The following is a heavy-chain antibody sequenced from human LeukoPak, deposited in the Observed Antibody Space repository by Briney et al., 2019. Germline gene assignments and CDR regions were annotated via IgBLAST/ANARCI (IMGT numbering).Heavy chain of an antibody. Sequence: ASVKVSCKASGYTFTSYGISWVRQAPGQGLEWVGWISAYNGNTNDAQKLQGRVTMTTDTSTSTAYMELRSLRSDDTAVYYCARDRSRYYDFTFDPWGQGTLVTVSS. D-gene: IGHD3-3*01. J-gene: IGHJ5*02. CDR3: ARDRSRYYDFTFDP. CDR1: GYTFTSYG. CDR2: ISAYNGNT. V-gene: IGHV1-18*01.